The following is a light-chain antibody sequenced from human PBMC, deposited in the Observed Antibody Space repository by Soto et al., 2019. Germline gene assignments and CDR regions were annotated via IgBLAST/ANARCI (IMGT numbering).Light chain of an antibody. Sequence: DLQLTQSPSRLSASVGDRSTITCRASQSIAYWLAWYQQKPGKASNLLIYAASTLATGVPARFSGSGYGTEFTLTIASLQPEDSATYYCQQYNSFSKTFGRGTKVDIK. J-gene: IGKJ1*01. V-gene: IGKV1-5*01. CDR1: QSIAYW. CDR3: QQYNSFSKT. CDR2: AAS.